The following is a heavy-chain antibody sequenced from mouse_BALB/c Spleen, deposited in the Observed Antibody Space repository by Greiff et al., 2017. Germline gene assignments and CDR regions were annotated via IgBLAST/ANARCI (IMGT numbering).Heavy chain of an antibody. CDR3: AREDYYYAMDY. CDR2: IDPANGNT. V-gene: IGHV14-3*02. Sequence: EVKLMESGAELVKPGASVKLSCTASGFNIKDTYMHWVKQRPEQGLEWIGRIDPANGNTKYDPKFQGKATITADTSSNTAYLQLSSLTSEDTAVYYCAREDYYYAMDYWGQGTSVTVSS. J-gene: IGHJ4*01. CDR1: GFNIKDTY.